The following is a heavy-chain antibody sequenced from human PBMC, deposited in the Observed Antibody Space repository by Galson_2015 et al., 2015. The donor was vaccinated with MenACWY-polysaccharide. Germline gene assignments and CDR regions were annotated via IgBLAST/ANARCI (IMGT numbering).Heavy chain of an antibody. CDR1: GFTFSNYW. V-gene: IGHV3-7*03. J-gene: IGHJ4*02. D-gene: IGHD2-15*01. CDR3: AKAYIAVMEDAAYDC. CDR2: IKQDGSEK. Sequence: SLRLSCAASGFTFSNYWMSWVRQAPGKGLEWVANIKQDGSEKYYVDSVKGRFTISRDNSKNTVYSQMDSLRAEDTALYYCAKAYIAVMEDAAYDCWGQGALVTVSS.